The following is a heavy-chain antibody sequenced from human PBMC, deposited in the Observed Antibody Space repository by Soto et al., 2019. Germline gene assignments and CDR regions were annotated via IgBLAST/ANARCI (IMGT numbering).Heavy chain of an antibody. V-gene: IGHV1-69*02. J-gene: IGHJ4*02. CDR2: IIPILGIA. Sequence: QVQLVQSGAEVKKPGSSVKVSCKASGGTFSSYTISWVRQAPGQGLEWMGRIIPILGIANYAQKFQGRVTRXXDXAXXTADRELSSLRSEDTAVYYCARYGFDWSTGYYFDYWGQGTLVTVSS. CDR1: GGTFSSYT. D-gene: IGHD3-9*01. CDR3: ARYGFDWSTGYYFDY.